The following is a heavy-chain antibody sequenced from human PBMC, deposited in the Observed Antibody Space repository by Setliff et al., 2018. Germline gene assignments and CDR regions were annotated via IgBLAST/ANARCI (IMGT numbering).Heavy chain of an antibody. CDR1: GFTFSSYA. CDR2: ISGSGGST. V-gene: IGHV3-23*01. Sequence: GGSLRLSCAASGFTFSSYAMSWVRQAPGKGLEWVSAISGSGGSTYYADSVKGRFTISRDNSKNTLYLQMNSLRAEDTAVYYCAKDSERGYCSDNTCYFGGHTFDIWGQGTMVTVSS. J-gene: IGHJ3*02. D-gene: IGHD2-15*01. CDR3: AKDSERGYCSDNTCYFGGHTFDI.